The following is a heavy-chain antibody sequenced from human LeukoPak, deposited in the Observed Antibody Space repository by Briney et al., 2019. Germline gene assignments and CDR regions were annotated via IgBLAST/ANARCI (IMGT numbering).Heavy chain of an antibody. Sequence: GGSLRLSCAVSGFTVSTYYMSWVRQVPGKGLEWVSVIYSGGSTYYADSVKGRFTISRDNSKNTLYVQMNSLRAEDTAVYYCAKRISSGYYSTFDYWGQGILVTVSS. V-gene: IGHV3-66*04. CDR3: AKRISSGYYSTFDY. D-gene: IGHD3-22*01. J-gene: IGHJ4*02. CDR1: GFTVSTYY. CDR2: IYSGGST.